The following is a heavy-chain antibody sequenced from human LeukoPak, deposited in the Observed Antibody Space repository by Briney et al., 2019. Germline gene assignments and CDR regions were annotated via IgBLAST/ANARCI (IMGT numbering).Heavy chain of an antibody. J-gene: IGHJ4*02. D-gene: IGHD2-15*01. CDR1: GFTFSSYG. Sequence: PGGSLRLSCAASGFTFSSYGMHWVRQAPGKGLEWVAVISYDGSNKYYADSVKGRFTISRDNSKNTLYLQMNSLRAEDTAVYYCAKGNGGSCSTPPHGYWGQGTLVTVSS. CDR3: AKGNGGSCSTPPHGY. CDR2: ISYDGSNK. V-gene: IGHV3-30*18.